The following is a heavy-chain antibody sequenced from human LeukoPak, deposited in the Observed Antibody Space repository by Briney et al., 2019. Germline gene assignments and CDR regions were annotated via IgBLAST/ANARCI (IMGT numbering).Heavy chain of an antibody. Sequence: PGGSLRLSCAASGFTFSSYAMSWVRQAPGKGLEWVSAISGSGGSTYYADSVKGRFTISRDNSKNTLYLQMNSLRAEDTAVYYCAKLPTRYYDSSGYHPLGWGQGTLVTVSS. J-gene: IGHJ4*02. D-gene: IGHD3-22*01. CDR3: AKLPTRYYDSSGYHPLG. CDR1: GFTFSSYA. CDR2: ISGSGGST. V-gene: IGHV3-23*01.